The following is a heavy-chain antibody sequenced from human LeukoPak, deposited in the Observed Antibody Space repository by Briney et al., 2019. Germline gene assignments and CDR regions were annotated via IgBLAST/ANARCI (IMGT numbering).Heavy chain of an antibody. D-gene: IGHD7-27*01. Sequence: ASVKVSCKASGGTFSSYAISWVRQAPGQGLEWMGGNIPIFGTANYAQKFQGRVTITTDESTSTAYMELSSLRSEDTAVYYCARDFQTGINWFDPWGQGTLVTVSS. CDR3: ARDFQTGINWFDP. J-gene: IGHJ5*02. CDR1: GGTFSSYA. V-gene: IGHV1-69*05. CDR2: NIPIFGTA.